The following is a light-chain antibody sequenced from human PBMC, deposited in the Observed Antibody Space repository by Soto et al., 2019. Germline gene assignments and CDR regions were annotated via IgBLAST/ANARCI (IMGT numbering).Light chain of an antibody. CDR3: TSYTRSPHFV. Sequence: QSVLTQPASVSGSPGQSITVSCTGTTKDIGVSNYVSWYQQHPGKAPRLILYDVSNRPSGVSARFSGSKSGNTASLTISGLQIEDAADYYCTSYTRSPHFVFGTRTKVTVL. CDR1: TKDIGVSNY. V-gene: IGLV2-14*03. J-gene: IGLJ1*01. CDR2: DVS.